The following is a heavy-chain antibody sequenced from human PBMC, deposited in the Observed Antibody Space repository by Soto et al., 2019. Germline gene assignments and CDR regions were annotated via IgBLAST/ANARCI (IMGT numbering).Heavy chain of an antibody. CDR2: IYPGDSDT. J-gene: IGHJ6*02. V-gene: IGHV5-51*01. CDR1: GYSFTRYW. Sequence: GESRKISCKGAGYSFTRYWIGWVRQMPGKGLEWMGIIYPGDSDTRYSPSFQGQVTISADKSISTAYLQWSSLKASDTAIYYCARTAAAGKYYSGVDVWGQGTTVTVSS. CDR3: ARTAAAGKYYSGVDV. D-gene: IGHD6-13*01.